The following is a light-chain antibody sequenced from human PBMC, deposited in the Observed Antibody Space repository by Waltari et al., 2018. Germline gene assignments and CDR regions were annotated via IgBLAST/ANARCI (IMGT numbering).Light chain of an antibody. CDR3: SSYTDSFTVV. J-gene: IGLJ3*02. CDR2: DVR. CDR1: SSDIGGPSS. V-gene: IGLV2-14*03. Sequence: QSALSQPASVSGSPGQSLTISCTGTSSDIGGPSSVSWYQHHPGKAPKLMIYDVRNRRSGVSYRFSGSKSANTASLTISGLQAEDEADYYCSSYTDSFTVVFGGGTRLTVL.